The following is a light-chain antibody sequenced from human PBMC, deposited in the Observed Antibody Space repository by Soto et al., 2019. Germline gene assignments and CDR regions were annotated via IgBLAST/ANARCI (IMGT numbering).Light chain of an antibody. V-gene: IGKV1-5*01. CDR1: QTISSW. CDR3: QQYGSSGT. J-gene: IGKJ1*01. Sequence: DIQMTQSPSTLSGSVGDRVTITCRASQTISSWLAWYQQKPGKAPKLLIYATSSLQSGVPSRFAGSGSGTDSTLTIRRLEPEDFAVYYCQQYGSSGTFGQGTKVDIK. CDR2: ATS.